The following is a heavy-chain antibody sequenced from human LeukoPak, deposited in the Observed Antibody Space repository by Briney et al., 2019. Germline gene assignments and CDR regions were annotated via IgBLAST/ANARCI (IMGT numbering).Heavy chain of an antibody. CDR1: GFTFSDYS. J-gene: IGHJ4*02. CDR3: VRDRPNYYDSSGHYYRRDGDY. V-gene: IGHV3-23*01. Sequence: PGGSLRLSCAASGFTFSDYSMNWVRQTPGKGLEWVSSITSRDGTTYYTDSVKGRFTISRDNSENTLYLQMNSLRAEDTAIYYCVRDRPNYYDSSGHYYRRDGDYWGQGTLVTVSS. D-gene: IGHD3-22*01. CDR2: ITSRDGTT.